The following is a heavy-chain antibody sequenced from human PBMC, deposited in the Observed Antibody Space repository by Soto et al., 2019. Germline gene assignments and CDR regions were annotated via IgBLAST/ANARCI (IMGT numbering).Heavy chain of an antibody. Sequence: GASVKVSCKASGYIFTNYYIHWVRQAPGQGLEWMAIINPLPTSGSTNYAQKFQGRVTVTRDTSTSTVYMELSSLRSEDTAIYYCARDLAAAAYWGQGTLVTAS. CDR3: ARDLAAAAY. J-gene: IGHJ4*02. CDR2: INPLPTSGST. D-gene: IGHD6-13*01. CDR1: GYIFTNYY. V-gene: IGHV1-46*01.